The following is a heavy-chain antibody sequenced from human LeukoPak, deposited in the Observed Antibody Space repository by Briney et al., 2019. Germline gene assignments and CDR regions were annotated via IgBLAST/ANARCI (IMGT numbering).Heavy chain of an antibody. CDR1: GFTFSSYG. V-gene: IGHV3-33*01. CDR2: IWYDGSNK. D-gene: IGHD2-2*01. CDR3: ARAGYCSSTACLDY. J-gene: IGHJ4*02. Sequence: PGRSLKLSCAASGFTFSSYGMHWVRQAPGKGLEWVAVIWYDGSNKYYADSVKGRFTISRDNSKNTLYLQMNSLRVEDTAVYYCARAGYCSSTACLDYWGQGTLVPLSS.